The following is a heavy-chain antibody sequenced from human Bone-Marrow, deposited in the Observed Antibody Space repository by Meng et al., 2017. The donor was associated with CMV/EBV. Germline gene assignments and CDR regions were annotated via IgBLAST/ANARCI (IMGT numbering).Heavy chain of an antibody. V-gene: IGHV3-66*02. CDR2: IYGSGTT. Sequence: GGSLRLSCAASGLTVSRNYMGWVRQAPGKGLEWVSVIYGSGTTNYPDFVKDRLTISRDNSRNTVYLQMNSLRAEDSAVYFCARGADTPMVLPPDFWGQGSLVTVSS. CDR3: ARGADTPMVLPPDF. D-gene: IGHD5-18*01. J-gene: IGHJ4*02. CDR1: GLTVSRNY.